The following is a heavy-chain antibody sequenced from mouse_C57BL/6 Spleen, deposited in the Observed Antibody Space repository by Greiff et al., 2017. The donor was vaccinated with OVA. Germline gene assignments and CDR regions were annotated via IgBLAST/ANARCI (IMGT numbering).Heavy chain of an antibody. Sequence: EVQLVESGGGLVKPGGSLKLSCAASGFTFSSYAMSWVRQTPERRLEWVATISDGGSYTYYPDNVKGRFTISRDNAKNNLYLQMSHLKSEDTAMYYCARALYYYGSSYTMDYWGQGTSVTVSS. J-gene: IGHJ4*01. CDR3: ARALYYYGSSYTMDY. CDR2: ISDGGSYT. CDR1: GFTFSSYA. D-gene: IGHD1-1*01. V-gene: IGHV5-4*01.